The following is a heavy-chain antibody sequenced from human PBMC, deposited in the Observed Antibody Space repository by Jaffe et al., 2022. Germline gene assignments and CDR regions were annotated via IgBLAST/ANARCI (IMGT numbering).Heavy chain of an antibody. D-gene: IGHD4-17*01. V-gene: IGHV4-61*02. J-gene: IGHJ3*02. CDR3: ARDFRTYGDLWAFDI. CDR1: GGSISSGSYY. Sequence: QVQLQESGPGLVKPSQTLSLTCTVSGGSISSGSYYWSWIRQPAGKGLEWIGRIYTSGSTNYNPSLKSRVTISVDTSKNQFSLKLSSVTAADTAVYYCARDFRTYGDLWAFDIWGQGTMVTVSS. CDR2: IYTSGST.